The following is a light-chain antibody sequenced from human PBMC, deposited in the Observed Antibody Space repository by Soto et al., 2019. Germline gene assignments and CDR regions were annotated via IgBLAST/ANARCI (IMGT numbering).Light chain of an antibody. V-gene: IGKV3-15*01. J-gene: IGKJ4*01. CDR1: QSVSTN. CDR3: QQYNNWPPLT. Sequence: EIVMTQSPATLSVSPGERATLSCRASQSVSTNLAWYQQKPGQAPRLLIDGASTRATGIPARFSGSGSGTEFTRTISSLQSEDFAVYYWQQYNNWPPLTFGGGTNVEIK. CDR2: GAS.